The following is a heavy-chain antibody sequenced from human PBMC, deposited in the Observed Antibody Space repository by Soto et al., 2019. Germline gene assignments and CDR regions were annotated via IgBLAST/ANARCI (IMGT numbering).Heavy chain of an antibody. Sequence: PGGSLRLSCAASGFTFSGYYMSWIRQAPGKGLEWVSYISSGSSYTNYADSVKGRFTISRDNAKNSLYLQMNSLRAEDTAVYYCAXRSSSSTFDYWGQGTLVTVPS. CDR2: ISSGSSYT. CDR3: AXRSSSSTFDY. CDR1: GFTFSGYY. V-gene: IGHV3-11*03. J-gene: IGHJ4*02. D-gene: IGHD6-6*01.